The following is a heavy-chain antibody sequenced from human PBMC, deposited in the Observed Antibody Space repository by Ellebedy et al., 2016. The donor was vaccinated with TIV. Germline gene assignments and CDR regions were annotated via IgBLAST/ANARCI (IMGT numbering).Heavy chain of an antibody. V-gene: IGHV3-7*03. Sequence: GESLKISCVGSGFSFSSYWMSWVRQAPGKGLEWVANIYQDGSKKYYADSVKGRFTISRDNAKNSLYLQMNSLSVEDSALYFCARDGAYGDFSPGQYGMDIWGQGTTVTVS. CDR2: IYQDGSKK. D-gene: IGHD4-17*01. CDR3: ARDGAYGDFSPGQYGMDI. CDR1: GFSFSSYW. J-gene: IGHJ6*02.